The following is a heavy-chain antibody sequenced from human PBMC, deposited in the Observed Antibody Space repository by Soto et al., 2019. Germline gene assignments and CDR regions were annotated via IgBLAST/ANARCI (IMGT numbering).Heavy chain of an antibody. CDR2: ISSSSSTI. Sequence: GGSLRLSCAASGFTFSSYSMNWVRQAPGKGLEWVSYISSSSSTIYYADSVKGRFTISRDNAKNSLYLQMNSLRAEDTAVYYCARTMRRGLRYFDWSHPAGAFDIWGQGTMVTVSS. D-gene: IGHD3-9*01. J-gene: IGHJ3*02. CDR1: GFTFSSYS. V-gene: IGHV3-48*01. CDR3: ARTMRRGLRYFDWSHPAGAFDI.